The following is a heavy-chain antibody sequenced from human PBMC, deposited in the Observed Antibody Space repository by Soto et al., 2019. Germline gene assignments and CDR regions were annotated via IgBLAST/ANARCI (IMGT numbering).Heavy chain of an antibody. J-gene: IGHJ4*02. V-gene: IGHV4-59*01. D-gene: IGHD3-10*01. CDR3: ARCYGSGTYYNGLFDY. Sequence: SETLSLTCSVSGGSIGYYYWIWIRQPPGKRLEWIGYVYYSGSTSYNPSLKSRVTISVDTSRNQFSLKLSSVTAADTAVYYCARCYGSGTYYNGLFDYWGQGTPVTVSS. CDR2: VYYSGST. CDR1: GGSIGYYY.